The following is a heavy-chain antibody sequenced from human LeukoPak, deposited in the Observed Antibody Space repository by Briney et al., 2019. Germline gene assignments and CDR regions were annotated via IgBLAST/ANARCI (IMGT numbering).Heavy chain of an antibody. CDR1: GGSISSNNW. D-gene: IGHD4-23*01. V-gene: IGHV4-4*02. J-gene: IGHJ6*03. Sequence: PSETLSLTCGVSGGSISSNNWWSWVRQPPGQGLEWIGEIYHSGSANYNPSLKSRVTISVDKSKNQLSLKLISVTAADTAVYYCAREVADYGGYYYYHYMDVWGKGTTVTISS. CDR2: IYHSGSA. CDR3: AREVADYGGYYYYHYMDV.